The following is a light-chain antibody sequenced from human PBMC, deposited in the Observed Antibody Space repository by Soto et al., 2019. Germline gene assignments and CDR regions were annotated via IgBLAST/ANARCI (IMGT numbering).Light chain of an antibody. CDR1: QSVSSN. Sequence: PGERATLSCRASQSVSSNLAWFQQRPGQAPRLLIYGASTRATGVPARFSGSGSGTEFTLTISSLLSEDFTIYYCQHYNNWPLTFGGGTKVEIK. V-gene: IGKV3-15*01. CDR2: GAS. J-gene: IGKJ4*01. CDR3: QHYNNWPLT.